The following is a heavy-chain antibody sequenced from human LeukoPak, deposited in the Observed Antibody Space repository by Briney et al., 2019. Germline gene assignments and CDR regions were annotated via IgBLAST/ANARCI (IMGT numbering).Heavy chain of an antibody. CDR1: GFTFSSYS. J-gene: IGHJ3*02. CDR2: ISSSSSTI. Sequence: GGSLRLSCAASGFTFSSYSMTWVRQAPGKGLEWVSYISSSSSTIYYADSVKGRFTISRDNAKNSLYLQMNSLRAEDTAVYYCAKELSPGIDAFDIWGQGTMVTVSS. CDR3: AKELSPGIDAFDI. V-gene: IGHV3-48*01.